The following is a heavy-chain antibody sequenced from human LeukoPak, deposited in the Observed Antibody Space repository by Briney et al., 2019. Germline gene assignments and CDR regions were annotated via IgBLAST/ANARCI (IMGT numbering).Heavy chain of an antibody. V-gene: IGHV1-8*03. J-gene: IGHJ4*02. CDR1: GYTLTTYD. CDR2: VNPNSGNT. Sequence: ASVKVSCKASGYTLTTYDIYWVRQATGQGLEWMGWVNPNSGNTGYAQNFQGRVTITRNSSKSTAYMELGRLRSEDPAEHYCARGGVSIGSQTDYWGQGTLVTVSS. CDR3: ARGGVSIGSQTDY. D-gene: IGHD1-26*01.